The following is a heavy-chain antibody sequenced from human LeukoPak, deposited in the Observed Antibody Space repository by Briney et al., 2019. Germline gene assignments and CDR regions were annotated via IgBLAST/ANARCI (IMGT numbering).Heavy chain of an antibody. CDR2: IYYSGST. CDR3: ARTFTTVTHFDY. CDR1: GGSISSSSYY. V-gene: IGHV4-61*01. J-gene: IGHJ4*02. D-gene: IGHD4-17*01. Sequence: PSETLSLTCTVSGGSISSSSYYWSWIRQPPGKGLEWIGYIYYSGSTNYNPSLKSRVTISVDTSKNQFSLKLSSVTAADTAVYYCARTFTTVTHFDYWGQGTLVTVSS.